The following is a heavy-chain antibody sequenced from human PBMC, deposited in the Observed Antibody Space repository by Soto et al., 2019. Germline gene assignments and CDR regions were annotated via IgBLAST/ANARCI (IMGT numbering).Heavy chain of an antibody. CDR3: AKETAIVVVVAADDAFDI. CDR1: GFTFSSYA. Sequence: GGSLRFSCAASGFTFSSYAMSWVRQAPGKGLEWVSAISGSGGSTYYADSVKGRFTISRDNSKNTLYLQMNSLRAEDTAVYYCAKETAIVVVVAADDAFDIWGQGTMVTVSS. V-gene: IGHV3-23*01. CDR2: ISGSGGST. D-gene: IGHD2-15*01. J-gene: IGHJ3*02.